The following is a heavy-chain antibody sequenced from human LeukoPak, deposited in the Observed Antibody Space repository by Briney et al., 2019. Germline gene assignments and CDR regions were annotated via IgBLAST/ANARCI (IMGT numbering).Heavy chain of an antibody. J-gene: IGHJ4*02. Sequence: SETLSLTCSVSGGSISSYYWSWIRQPPGKGLEWIGYIYYSGSTNYNPSLKSRVTISVDTSKNQFSLKLSSVTAADTAVYYCARGGSSWFGELEFDYWGQGTLVTVSS. V-gene: IGHV4-59*01. D-gene: IGHD3-10*01. CDR1: GGSISSYY. CDR2: IYYSGST. CDR3: ARGGSSWFGELEFDY.